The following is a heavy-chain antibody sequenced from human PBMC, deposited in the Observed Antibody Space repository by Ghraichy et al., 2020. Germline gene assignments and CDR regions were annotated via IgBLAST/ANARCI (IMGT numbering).Heavy chain of an antibody. V-gene: IGHV3-30-3*01. Sequence: GGSLRLSCAASGFTFSSYAMHWVRQAPGKGLEWVAVISYDGSNKYYADSVKGRFTISRDNSKNTLYLQMNSLRAEDTAVYYCARSRGAAAFFDYWGQGTLVTVSS. D-gene: IGHD2-2*01. CDR3: ARSRGAAAFFDY. CDR1: GFTFSSYA. J-gene: IGHJ4*02. CDR2: ISYDGSNK.